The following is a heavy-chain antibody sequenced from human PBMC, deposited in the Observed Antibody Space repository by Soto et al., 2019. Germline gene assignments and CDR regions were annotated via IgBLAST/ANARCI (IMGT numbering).Heavy chain of an antibody. V-gene: IGHV3-21*01. CDR3: ARDLVGEPRTV. CDR2: ISSSSSYI. Sequence: GSLRLSCAASGFTLSSYSMNWVRQAPGKGLEWVSSISSSSSYIYYADSVKGRFTISRDNAKNSLYLQMNSLRAEDTAVYYCARDLVGEPRTVWGQGTTVTVSS. D-gene: IGHD2-8*02. J-gene: IGHJ6*02. CDR1: GFTLSSYS.